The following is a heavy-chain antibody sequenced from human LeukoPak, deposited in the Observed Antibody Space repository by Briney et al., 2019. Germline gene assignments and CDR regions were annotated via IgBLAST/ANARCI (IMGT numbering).Heavy chain of an antibody. CDR3: AKDLGMATILDYGMDV. CDR2: ISYDGSNK. D-gene: IGHD5-24*01. J-gene: IGHJ6*02. CDR1: GFTFSSYG. V-gene: IGHV3-30*18. Sequence: GRSLRLSCAASGFTFSSYGVHWVRQAPGKGLEWVAVISYDGSNKYYADSVKGRFTISRDNSKNTLYLQMNSLRAEDTAVYYCAKDLGMATILDYGMDVWGQGTTVTVSS.